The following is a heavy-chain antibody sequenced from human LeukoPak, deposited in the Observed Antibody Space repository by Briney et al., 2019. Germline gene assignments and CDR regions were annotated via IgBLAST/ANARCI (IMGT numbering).Heavy chain of an antibody. CDR2: IIPIFGTA. CDR3: ARASPYCGGDCYFDY. J-gene: IGHJ4*02. Sequence: SVKVSCKASGYTFTSYAMHWVRQAPGQGLEWMGGIIPIFGTANYAQKFQGRVTITADESTSTAYMELSSLRSEDTAVYYCARASPYCGGDCYFDYWGQGTLVTVSS. CDR1: GYTFTSYA. V-gene: IGHV1-69*13. D-gene: IGHD2-21*02.